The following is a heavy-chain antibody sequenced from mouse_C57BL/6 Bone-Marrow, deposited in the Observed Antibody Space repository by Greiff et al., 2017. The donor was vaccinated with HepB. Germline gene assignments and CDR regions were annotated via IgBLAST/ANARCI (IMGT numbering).Heavy chain of an antibody. CDR3: TIRSRFAY. CDR2: IDPETGGT. CDR1: GYTFTDYE. V-gene: IGHV1-15*01. D-gene: IGHD1-1*01. J-gene: IGHJ3*01. Sequence: VQRVESGAELVRPGASVTLSCKASGYTFTDYEMHWVKQTPVHGLEWIGAIDPETGGTAYNQKFKGKAILTADKSSSTAYMELRSLTSEDSAVYYCTIRSRFAYWGQGTLVTVSA.